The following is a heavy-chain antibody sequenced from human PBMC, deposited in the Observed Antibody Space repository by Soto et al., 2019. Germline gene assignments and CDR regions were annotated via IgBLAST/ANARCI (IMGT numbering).Heavy chain of an antibody. CDR2: IIPIFGTA. V-gene: IGHV1-69*13. CDR3: ARRKERSGPHYFDY. CDR1: GGTFSSYA. D-gene: IGHD6-25*01. J-gene: IGHJ4*02. Sequence: VASVKVSCKASGGTFSSYAISWVRQAPGQGLEWMGGIIPIFGTANYAQKFQGRVTITADESTSTAYMELSGLRPDDTAVYYCARRKERSGPHYFDYWGQGSQVTVS.